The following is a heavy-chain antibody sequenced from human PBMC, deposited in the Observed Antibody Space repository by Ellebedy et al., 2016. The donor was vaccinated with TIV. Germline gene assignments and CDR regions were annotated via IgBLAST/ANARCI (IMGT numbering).Heavy chain of an antibody. Sequence: KVSCXGSGYSFPNYWIGWVRHMPGKGLEWMGIIYPGNSDTRYSPPFQGQVTISADMSITTAYLQWSSLKASDTAMYYCARSATTVTTQGGFDIWGQGTMVTVSS. D-gene: IGHD4-17*01. CDR3: ARSATTVTTQGGFDI. V-gene: IGHV5-51*01. J-gene: IGHJ3*02. CDR2: IYPGNSDT. CDR1: GYSFPNYW.